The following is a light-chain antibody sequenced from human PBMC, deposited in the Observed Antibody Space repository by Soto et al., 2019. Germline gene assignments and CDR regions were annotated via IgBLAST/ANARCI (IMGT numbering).Light chain of an antibody. V-gene: IGKV1-39*01. CDR2: AAS. CDR1: QSISNY. CDR3: QQTYSTPIT. J-gene: IGKJ5*01. Sequence: DIQVTQYQSSLSGSVGDRVTIACRASQSISNYLNWYQQRPGKAPKLLIYAASSLQSGVPSRFSGSGSGTDFTLTISSLQPEDFVTYYCQQTYSTPITFGHVTLLEIK.